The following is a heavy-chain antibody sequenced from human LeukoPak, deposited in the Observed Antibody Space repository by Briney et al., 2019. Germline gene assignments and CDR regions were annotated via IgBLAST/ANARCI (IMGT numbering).Heavy chain of an antibody. CDR3: ARDYADYVGYFFFDY. D-gene: IGHD4-17*01. CDR1: GFTFNNYA. Sequence: QPGGSLRLSCAASGFTFNNYAMNWVRQAPGKGPEWVSSISGGGETTYYADSAKGRFTISRDNSQNTLYLQMNSLRAEDTAVYYCARDYADYVGYFFFDYWGQGTLVTVSS. V-gene: IGHV3-23*01. CDR2: ISGGGETT. J-gene: IGHJ4*02.